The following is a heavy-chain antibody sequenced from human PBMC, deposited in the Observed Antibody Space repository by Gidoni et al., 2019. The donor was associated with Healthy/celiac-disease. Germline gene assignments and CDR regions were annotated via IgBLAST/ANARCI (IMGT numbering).Heavy chain of an antibody. J-gene: IGHJ4*02. D-gene: IGHD1-26*01. CDR2: IIPILGIA. CDR3: ARQGGLVGATTDDY. CDR1: EGTFSSYA. Sequence: QVQMVHSGAEVRKAGASVQVSCQASEGTFSSYAISWVRQAPGPGLEWMGRIIPILGIANYAQKFQGRVTITADKSTSTAYMELSSLRSEDTAVYYCARQGGLVGATTDDYWGQGTLVTVSS. V-gene: IGHV1-69*04.